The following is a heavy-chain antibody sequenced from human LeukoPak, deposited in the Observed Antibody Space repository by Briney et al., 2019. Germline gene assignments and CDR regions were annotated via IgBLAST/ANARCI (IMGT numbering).Heavy chain of an antibody. CDR3: AKFPQSVVGTTQFDF. V-gene: IGHV3-23*01. CDR2: ISGSVGNT. CDR1: GFTFSSYW. J-gene: IGHJ4*02. Sequence: GGSLRLSCAVSGFTFSSYWMSWVRQAPGKGLEWISSISGSVGNTNYADSVKGRFTISRDNSKNTLYLQMNSLRAEDTAIYFCAKFPQSVVGTTQFDFWGQGTLVTVSS. D-gene: IGHD2-15*01.